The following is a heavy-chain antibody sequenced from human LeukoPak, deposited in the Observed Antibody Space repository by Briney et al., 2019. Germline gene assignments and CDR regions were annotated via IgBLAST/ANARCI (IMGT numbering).Heavy chain of an antibody. CDR1: RFTFSSYA. D-gene: IGHD2-21*02. CDR3: AKEVYCGRDCYNPGYGVDV. CDR2: ISGSGGRT. Sequence: PGGSLRLSCAASRFTFSSYAMSWVRQAPGKGLEWVAAISGSGGRTYYADSVKGRFTISRDNSKNTLSLQMNSLRDEDTATYYCAKEVYCGRDCYNPGYGVDVWGQGTTATVSS. J-gene: IGHJ6*02. V-gene: IGHV3-23*01.